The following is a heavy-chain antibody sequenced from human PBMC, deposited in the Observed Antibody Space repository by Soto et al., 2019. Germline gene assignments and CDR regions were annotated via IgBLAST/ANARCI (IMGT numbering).Heavy chain of an antibody. J-gene: IGHJ3*02. CDR2: IIPIFGTA. D-gene: IGHD6-13*01. V-gene: IGHV1-69*13. CDR3: ARDGGIAAAATGAFDI. Sequence: SVKVSCKASGGTFSSYAISWVRQAPGQGLEWMGGIIPIFGTANYAQKFQGRVTITADESTSTAYMELSSLRSEDTAVYYCARDGGIAAAATGAFDIWGQGTMVTVSS. CDR1: GGTFSSYA.